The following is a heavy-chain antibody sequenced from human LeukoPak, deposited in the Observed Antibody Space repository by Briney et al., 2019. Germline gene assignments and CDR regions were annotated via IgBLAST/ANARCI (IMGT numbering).Heavy chain of an antibody. D-gene: IGHD4-17*01. V-gene: IGHV3-21*01. CDR3: AREHDYGDPGAFDI. CDR2: ISSSSSYI. Sequence: RPGGSLRLSCAASGFTVSSNYMSWVRQAPGKGLEWVSSISSSSSYIYYADSVKGRFTISRDNAKNSLYLQMNSLRAEDTAVYYCAREHDYGDPGAFDIWGQGTMVTVSS. J-gene: IGHJ3*02. CDR1: GFTVSSNY.